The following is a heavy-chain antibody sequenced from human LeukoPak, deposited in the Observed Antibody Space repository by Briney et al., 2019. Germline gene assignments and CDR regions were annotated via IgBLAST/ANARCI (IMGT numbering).Heavy chain of an antibody. V-gene: IGHV1-2*02. CDR1: GYTFTGYY. CDR3: ARGSDYDSPTQYSNGGMDV. D-gene: IGHD5-12*01. CDR2: INPNSGGT. J-gene: IGHJ6*02. Sequence: ASVKVSCKASGYTFTGYYMHWVRQAPGQGLEWMGWINPNSGGTNYAQKFQGRVTMTRDTSISTAYMELSRLRSDDTAVYYCARGSDYDSPTQYSNGGMDVWGQGTTVTVSS.